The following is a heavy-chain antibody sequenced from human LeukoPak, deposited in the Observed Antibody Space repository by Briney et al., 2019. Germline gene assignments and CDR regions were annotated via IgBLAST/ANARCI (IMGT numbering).Heavy chain of an antibody. V-gene: IGHV3-23*01. CDR3: AKDRGYDFSYGMDV. J-gene: IGHJ6*02. D-gene: IGHD5-12*01. CDR1: GITFSSYA. Sequence: PGGSLRLSCAASGITFSSYAMSWVRQAPGKGLEWVSVISGSGGITFYADSVKGRFAISRDNSKNTLYLQMNTVGAEDTAVYYCAKDRGYDFSYGMDVWGQGTTVTVSS. CDR2: ISGSGGIT.